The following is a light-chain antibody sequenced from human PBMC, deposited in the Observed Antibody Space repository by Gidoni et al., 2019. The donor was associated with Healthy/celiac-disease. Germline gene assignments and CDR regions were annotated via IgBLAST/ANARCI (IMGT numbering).Light chain of an antibody. J-gene: IGKJ2*01. CDR3: QQYGSSPRT. CDR2: GAS. V-gene: IGKV3-20*01. CDR1: QSVSSSY. Sequence: IVLTPSPGTLSLSPGERATLSCRASQSVSSSYLAWYQQKPGQAPRLLIYGASSRATGIPDRFSGSGSGTDFTLTISRLEPEDVAVYYCQQYGSSPRTFGQGTKLEIK.